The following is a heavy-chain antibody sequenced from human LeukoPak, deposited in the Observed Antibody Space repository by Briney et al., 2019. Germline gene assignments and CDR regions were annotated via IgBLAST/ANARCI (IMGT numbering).Heavy chain of an antibody. V-gene: IGHV3-30*18. Sequence: GRSLRLSCAASGFTFSSYGMHWVRQAPGKGLEWVAVISYDGSNKYYADSVKGRFTISRDNSKNTLYLQMNSLRAEDTAVYYCAKGYCGGGSCYWKVLGLDYWGQGTLVTVSS. D-gene: IGHD2-15*01. CDR3: AKGYCGGGSCYWKVLGLDY. J-gene: IGHJ4*02. CDR2: ISYDGSNK. CDR1: GFTFSSYG.